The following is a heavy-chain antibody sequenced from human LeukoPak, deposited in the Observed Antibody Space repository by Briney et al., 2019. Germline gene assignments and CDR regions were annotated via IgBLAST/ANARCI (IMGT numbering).Heavy chain of an antibody. Sequence: AGGSLRLSCTASGFTFSNYEMNWVRQAPGKGLEWVSHISTSGSTTHYADSVRGRFTISRDNAENSLFLQLNSLRAEDTAVYYCATDLEGLVDFEYWGQGTLVTVSS. CDR2: ISTSGSTT. CDR1: GFTFSNYE. CDR3: ATDLEGLVDFEY. D-gene: IGHD6-19*01. V-gene: IGHV3-48*03. J-gene: IGHJ4*02.